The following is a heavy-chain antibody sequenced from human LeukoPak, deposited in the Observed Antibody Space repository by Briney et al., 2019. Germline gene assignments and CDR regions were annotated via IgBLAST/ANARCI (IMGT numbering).Heavy chain of an antibody. Sequence: SETLSLTCAVSAYSINSGYYWGWIRQPPGKGLEWIGSIYHSGNTYYNPSLKGRVTISVDTSKNQFSLKLSSVTAADTAVYYCARDSTTVDLPYYYYMDVWGKGTTVTAS. CDR1: AYSINSGYY. CDR2: IYHSGNT. CDR3: ARDSTTVDLPYYYYMDV. V-gene: IGHV4-38-2*02. J-gene: IGHJ6*03. D-gene: IGHD4-17*01.